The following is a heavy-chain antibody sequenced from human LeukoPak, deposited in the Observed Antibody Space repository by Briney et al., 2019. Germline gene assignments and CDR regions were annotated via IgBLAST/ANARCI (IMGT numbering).Heavy chain of an antibody. J-gene: IGHJ4*02. Sequence: GASVSLSCKASGYTFTGYYMHWVRQAPGQGLEWMGWINPNSGGTNYAQKFQVRVSITRDTSISTAYMELSRLRSDDTAVYYCARDRPIVGADSGDHFDYWGQGTLVIVSS. CDR3: ARDRPIVGADSGDHFDY. CDR2: INPNSGGT. CDR1: GYTFTGYY. D-gene: IGHD1-26*01. V-gene: IGHV1-2*02.